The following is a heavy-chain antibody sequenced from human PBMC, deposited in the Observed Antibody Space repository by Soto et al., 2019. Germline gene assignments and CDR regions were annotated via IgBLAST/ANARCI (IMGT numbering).Heavy chain of an antibody. CDR3: ARVPSP. V-gene: IGHV4-31*03. CDR1: GASISSGGYY. CDR2: IYYSGST. Sequence: SETLSLTCTVSGASISSGGYYWGWIRQHPGKGLEWIGYIYYSGSTYYNTSLKSRVTISVDTSKNQFSLKLSSVTAADTAVYYCARVPSPWGQGTLVTVSS. J-gene: IGHJ5*02.